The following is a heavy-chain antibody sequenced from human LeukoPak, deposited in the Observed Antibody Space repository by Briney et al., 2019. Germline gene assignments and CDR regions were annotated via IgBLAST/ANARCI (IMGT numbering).Heavy chain of an antibody. V-gene: IGHV3-33*06. CDR1: GFTFNHYA. J-gene: IGHJ4*02. CDR2: IWSDGTNR. Sequence: GGSLRLSCVATGFTFNHYAMHWVRQAPGKGLEWVAVIWSDGTNRYYADSVKGRFTISRDDSGNTVYLQMNSLRPEDTGVYYCAKDAQRGFDYSNSLEYWGQGTPVTVSP. CDR3: AKDAQRGFDYSNSLEY. D-gene: IGHD4-11*01.